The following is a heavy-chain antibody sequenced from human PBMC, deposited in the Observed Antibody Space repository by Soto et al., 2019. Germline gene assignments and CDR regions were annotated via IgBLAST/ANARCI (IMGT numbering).Heavy chain of an antibody. CDR1: GFSLSTSGVG. V-gene: IGHV2-5*02. CDR3: AHRTGGRYFVPFDP. D-gene: IGHD3-9*01. CDR2: IYWDDDK. Sequence: QITLKESGPTLVKPTQTLTLTCTFSGFSLSTSGVGVGWIRQPPGKALEWLALIYWDDDKRYSPSLKSRLTNTKDTSKNQVVLTMTNMDPVDTATYYCAHRTGGRYFVPFDPWGQGTLVTVSS. J-gene: IGHJ5*02.